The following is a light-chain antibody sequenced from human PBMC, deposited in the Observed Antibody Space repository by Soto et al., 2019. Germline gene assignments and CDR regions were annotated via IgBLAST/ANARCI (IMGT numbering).Light chain of an antibody. CDR3: QKYNSAPWT. CDR1: QGISNF. J-gene: IGKJ1*01. CDR2: AAS. Sequence: DIQMTQSPSSLSASVGDRVTITCRASQGISNFLAWHQQKPGKVPKLLIYAASTLQSGVPSRFSGSGSGTDFTLTITSPQPEDVATYYCQKYNSAPWTFGQGTKVEIK. V-gene: IGKV1-27*01.